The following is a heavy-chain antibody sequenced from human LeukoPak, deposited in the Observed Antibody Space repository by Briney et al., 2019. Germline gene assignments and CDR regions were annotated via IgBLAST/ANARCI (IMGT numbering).Heavy chain of an antibody. CDR3: ARSGYCSSTSCSVNIYNWFDP. Sequence: GGSLRPSCAASGFTVSSNYMTWVRQAPGKGLEWVSVIHKNAITYYADTVKGRFTISRDNSKNMLYLQMNSLRAEDTAVYYCARSGYCSSTSCSVNIYNWFDPWGQGTLVTVSS. CDR2: IHKNAIT. D-gene: IGHD2-2*01. V-gene: IGHV3-53*01. J-gene: IGHJ5*02. CDR1: GFTVSSNY.